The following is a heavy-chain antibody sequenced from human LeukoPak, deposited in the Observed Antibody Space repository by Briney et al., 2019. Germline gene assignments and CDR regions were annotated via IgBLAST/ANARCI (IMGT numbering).Heavy chain of an antibody. CDR2: ISYSGST. D-gene: IGHD3-10*02. J-gene: IGHJ6*02. CDR1: GGSISSTTYY. CDR3: ARLVREVIALSYGMDV. V-gene: IGHV4-39*07. Sequence: AETLSLTCTVSGGSISSTTYYWGWIRQPPGKGLEWIGSISYSGSTYYNPSHKSRVTVSLDTSKNQFSLKLSSVTAADTAVYYCARLVREVIALSYGMDVWGQGTTVTVSS.